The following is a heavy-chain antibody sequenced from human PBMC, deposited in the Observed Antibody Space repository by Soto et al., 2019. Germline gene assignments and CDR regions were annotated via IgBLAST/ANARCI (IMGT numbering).Heavy chain of an antibody. CDR2: IYWDDDK. CDR3: AHRQNFYGSRTYLPYLAFDP. CDR1: WFSLSTNGMG. Sequence: SGPTLVNPTQTLTLTCSFSWFSLSTNGMGVGWIRQSPGKALEWLALIYWDDDKRYSPSLQSRLTITKDTSKNQVVLTMTNMGPVDTATYYCAHRQNFYGSRTYLPYLAFDPWGQGILVTVSS. V-gene: IGHV2-5*02. J-gene: IGHJ5*02. D-gene: IGHD3-10*01.